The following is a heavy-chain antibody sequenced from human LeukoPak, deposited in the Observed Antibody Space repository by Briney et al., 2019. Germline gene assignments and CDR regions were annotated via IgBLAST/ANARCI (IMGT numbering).Heavy chain of an antibody. CDR2: IYYSGST. CDR1: GGSISSSSYY. V-gene: IGHV4-39*01. J-gene: IGHJ4*02. CDR3: ARHYPSWDSSGYYLPYYFDH. Sequence: SETLSLTCTVSGGSISSSSYYWGWIRQPPGKGLEWIGSIYYSGSTYYNPSLKSRVTISVDTSKNQFSLKLSSVTAADTAVYYCARHYPSWDSSGYYLPYYFDHWGQGTLVTVSS. D-gene: IGHD3-22*01.